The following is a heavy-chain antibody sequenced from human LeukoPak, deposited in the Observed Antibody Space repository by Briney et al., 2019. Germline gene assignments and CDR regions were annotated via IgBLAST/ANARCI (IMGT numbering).Heavy chain of an antibody. V-gene: IGHV3-21*04. CDR2: ISSSSSYI. CDR1: GFTFSSYS. J-gene: IGHJ4*02. Sequence: GGSLRLSCAASGFTFSSYSMNWVRQAPGKGLEWVSSISSSSSYIYYADSVKGRFTISRDNAKNSLYLQMNSLRAEDTAVYYCAKDEATVTRPPLDWGQGTLVTVSS. D-gene: IGHD4-17*01. CDR3: AKDEATVTRPPLD.